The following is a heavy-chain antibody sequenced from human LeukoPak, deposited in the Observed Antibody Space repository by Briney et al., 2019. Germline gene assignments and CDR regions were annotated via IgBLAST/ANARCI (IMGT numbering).Heavy chain of an antibody. J-gene: IGHJ4*02. CDR3: ARDGRQGQQLALLDY. CDR1: GYTFTSYG. V-gene: IGHV1-18*01. Sequence: ASVKVSCKASGYTFTSYGISWVRQAPGQGLEWMGWISAYNGNTNYAQKLQGRVTMTTDTSTSTAYMELRSLRSDDTAVYYCARDGRQGQQLALLDYWGQGTLVTVSS. D-gene: IGHD6-13*01. CDR2: ISAYNGNT.